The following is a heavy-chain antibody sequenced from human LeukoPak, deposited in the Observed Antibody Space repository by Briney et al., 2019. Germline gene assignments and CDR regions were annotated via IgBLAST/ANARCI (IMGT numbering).Heavy chain of an antibody. V-gene: IGHV3-48*02. Sequence: GGSLRLSCAASGFTFSSYSMTWVRQAPGKGLEWLSYISSSSNTIYYADSLKGRFTISRDNAKNSLNLQMDSLRDEDTAVYYCARGLRGYYFDYWGQGTLVTVSS. CDR1: GFTFSSYS. J-gene: IGHJ4*02. D-gene: IGHD5-12*01. CDR3: ARGLRGYYFDY. CDR2: ISSSSNTI.